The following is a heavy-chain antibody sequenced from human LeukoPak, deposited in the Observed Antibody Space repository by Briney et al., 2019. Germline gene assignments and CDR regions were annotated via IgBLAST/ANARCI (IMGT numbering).Heavy chain of an antibody. D-gene: IGHD3-10*01. Sequence: GKSLRLSCAASGFTFSNYAMHWVRQAPGKGLEWVSLISSGGTYEYYADSVKGRFTISRDNSKNTLYLQLNSLRAEDTAVYYCARDSTYYYDSGSSGPHYFDNWGQGTPVTVSS. CDR1: GFTFSNYA. J-gene: IGHJ4*02. V-gene: IGHV3-30*01. CDR3: ARDSTYYYDSGSSGPHYFDN. CDR2: ISSGGTYE.